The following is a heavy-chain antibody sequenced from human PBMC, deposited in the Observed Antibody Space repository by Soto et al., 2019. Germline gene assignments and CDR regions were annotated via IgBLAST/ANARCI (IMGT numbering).Heavy chain of an antibody. J-gene: IGHJ6*04. CDR3: AKMGGDFWSGYYYYGMDV. CDR1: GFTFSSYA. V-gene: IGHV3-23*01. D-gene: IGHD3-3*01. Sequence: GGSLRLSCAASGFTFSSYAMSWVRQAPGKGLEWVSAISGSGGSTYYADSVKGRFTISRDNSKNTLYLQMNSLRAEDTAVYYCAKMGGDFWSGYYYYGMDVWGKGTTVTVSS. CDR2: ISGSGGST.